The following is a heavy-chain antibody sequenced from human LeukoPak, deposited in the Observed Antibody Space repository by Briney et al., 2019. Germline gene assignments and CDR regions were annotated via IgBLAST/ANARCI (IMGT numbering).Heavy chain of an antibody. CDR3: AREGKPSSYYYGMDV. J-gene: IGHJ6*02. CDR1: GFTVSSNH. V-gene: IGHV3-53*05. CDR2: IYSGGST. Sequence: GGSLRLSCAASGFTVSSNHMSWVRQAPGKGLEWVSVIYSGGSTDYADSVKGRFTISRDNSKNTLYLQMNSLRAEDTAVYYCAREGKPSSYYYGMDVWGQGTTVTVSS.